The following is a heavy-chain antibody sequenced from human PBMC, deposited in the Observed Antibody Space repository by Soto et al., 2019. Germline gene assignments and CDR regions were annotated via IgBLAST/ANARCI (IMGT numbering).Heavy chain of an antibody. V-gene: IGHV3-30-3*01. D-gene: IGHD1-1*01. CDR2: TSYDGSNQ. CDR1: GFTFKNYA. Sequence: PVGSLRLSCAASGFTFKNYALHWVRQAPCKGLEWVAVTSYDGSNQFYADSVKGRVTISRDISKNTLYLHMKSLRTEDTAVYYCARPQTTGTTSLYYGMDVWGQGTTVTVSS. J-gene: IGHJ6*02. CDR3: ARPQTTGTTSLYYGMDV.